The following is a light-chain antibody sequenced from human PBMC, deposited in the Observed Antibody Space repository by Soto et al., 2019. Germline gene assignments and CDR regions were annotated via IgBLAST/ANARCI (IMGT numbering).Light chain of an antibody. CDR2: GAS. CDR3: QQFGDSPPSFT. V-gene: IGKV3-20*01. J-gene: IGKJ2*01. Sequence: ESMLTQSPGTLSLSPGERATLSCRASQRVSTKSLTWYQQKPGQAPRLLIYGASIRATGIPDRFSGSVSGTDFTLTISRLEPEDFAVYYCQQFGDSPPSFTFGQGTKLEI. CDR1: QRVSTKS.